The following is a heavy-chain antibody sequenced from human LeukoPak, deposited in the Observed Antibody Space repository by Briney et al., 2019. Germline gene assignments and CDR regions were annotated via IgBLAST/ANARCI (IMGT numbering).Heavy chain of an antibody. CDR2: IRYDGSNK. V-gene: IGHV3-30*02. Sequence: GGSLRLSCAASGFTFSSYGMHWVRQAPGKGLEWVAFIRYDGSNKYYADSVKGRFTISRDNSKNTLYLQMNSLRAEDTAVYYCARGRRGSILYSSSWYLDYWGQGTLATVSS. J-gene: IGHJ4*02. CDR3: ARGRRGSILYSSSWYLDY. CDR1: GFTFSSYG. D-gene: IGHD6-13*01.